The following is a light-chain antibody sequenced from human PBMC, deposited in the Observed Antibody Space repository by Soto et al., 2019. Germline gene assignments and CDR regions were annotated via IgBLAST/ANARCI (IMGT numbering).Light chain of an antibody. CDR3: CSYAGSYIHVV. CDR2: NVS. CDR1: SSDVGFYNF. Sequence: QSALTQPRSVSGSPGQSATISCTGTSSDVGFYNFVSWYQQHPGKAPKLMIYNVSKRPSGVPDRFSGSKSGNTASLTISGLQAEDEADYYCCSYAGSYIHVVFGGGTKPPS. V-gene: IGLV2-11*01. J-gene: IGLJ2*01.